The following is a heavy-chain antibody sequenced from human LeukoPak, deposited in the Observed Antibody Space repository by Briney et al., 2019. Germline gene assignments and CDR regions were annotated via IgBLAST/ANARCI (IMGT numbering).Heavy chain of an antibody. J-gene: IGHJ4*02. CDR1: GFTFDDYA. D-gene: IGHD6-13*01. V-gene: IGHV3-9*01. CDR3: ARGGGMRSWYDFDY. CDR2: INWNSGLI. Sequence: PGGSLRLSCAASGFTFDDYAMHWVRQAQGKGLEWVSGINWNSGLIDYADSVKGRFTISRDNDKNLVHLQMNSLRAEDTAVYYCARGGGMRSWYDFDYWGQGTLVTVSS.